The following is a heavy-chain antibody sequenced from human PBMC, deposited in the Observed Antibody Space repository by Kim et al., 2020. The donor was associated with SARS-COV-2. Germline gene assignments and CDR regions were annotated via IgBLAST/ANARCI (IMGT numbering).Heavy chain of an antibody. CDR1: GFTFNNYA. CDR2: ISNSGGSF. J-gene: IGHJ4*02. D-gene: IGHD1-26*01. V-gene: IGHV3-23*01. CDR3: AKETSVGGTHFYY. Sequence: GGSLRLSCAASGFTFNNYAMSWVRQAPGKGLEWVAGISNSGGSFYYAESVKGRLSISRDNSDNTVYLQLKTLRAEDTAVYFCAKETSVGGTHFYYWGQGILVSVSS.